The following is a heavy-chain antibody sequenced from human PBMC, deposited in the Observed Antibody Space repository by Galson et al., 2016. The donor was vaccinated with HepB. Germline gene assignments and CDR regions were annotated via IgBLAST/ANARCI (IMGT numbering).Heavy chain of an antibody. Sequence: SLRLSCAASGFTFSTYTMSWVRQAPGQGLEWVSSISSSGTYISYADSMKGRFTTSRDSAKNSLYLQMNSLRVEDTAVYYCARDGSHDFWSGYFPDKTKKNHPFDVWGQGTTVTVSS. J-gene: IGHJ6*02. CDR2: ISSSGTYI. CDR3: ARDGSHDFWSGYFPDKTKKNHPFDV. V-gene: IGHV3-21*01. CDR1: GFTFSTYT. D-gene: IGHD3-3*01.